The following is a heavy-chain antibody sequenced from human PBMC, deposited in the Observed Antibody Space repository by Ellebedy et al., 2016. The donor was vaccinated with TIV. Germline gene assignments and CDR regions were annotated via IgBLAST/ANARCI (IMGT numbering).Heavy chain of an antibody. D-gene: IGHD6-13*01. CDR3: AKGSGGSWYKYYFDN. J-gene: IGHJ4*02. CDR1: GVYITDYY. V-gene: IGHV4-59*01. Sequence: MPSETLSPTCTVPGVYITDYYWSWIRQPPGKGLEWIGLIHYSGTTEYSPSLHSRLTISLDTSKSEFSLRLTSVTAADTAVYYCAKGSGGSWYKYYFDNWGQGALVTVSS. CDR2: IHYSGTT.